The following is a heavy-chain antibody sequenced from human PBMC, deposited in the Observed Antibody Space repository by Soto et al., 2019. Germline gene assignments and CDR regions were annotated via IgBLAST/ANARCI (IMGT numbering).Heavy chain of an antibody. Sequence: PGGSLKLSCAAFGFTFTTLARGGVGRAPGRGREGVPVMSYSGVLRYYADSGKGRFTISRDNSKNTLYLQMDSLRADDTAVYYCAKDATRTSGWYYFDYWGQGALVTVSS. CDR2: MSYSGVLR. V-gene: IGHV3-23*01. J-gene: IGHJ4*02. D-gene: IGHD6-19*01. CDR3: AKDATRTSGWYYFDY. CDR1: GFTFTTLA.